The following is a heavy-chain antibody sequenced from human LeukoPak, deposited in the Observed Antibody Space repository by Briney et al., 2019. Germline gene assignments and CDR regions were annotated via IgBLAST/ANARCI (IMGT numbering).Heavy chain of an antibody. Sequence: SETLSLTCTVSGGSISSYYWSWIRQPPGKGLEWIGYIYYSGSTNYNPSLKSRVTISVDTSKNQLSLKLSSVTAADTAVYYCARRNWNDGGLYYYYGMDVWGQGTTVTVSS. CDR3: ARRNWNDGGLYYYYGMDV. J-gene: IGHJ6*02. CDR1: GGSISSYY. V-gene: IGHV4-59*08. CDR2: IYYSGST. D-gene: IGHD1-20*01.